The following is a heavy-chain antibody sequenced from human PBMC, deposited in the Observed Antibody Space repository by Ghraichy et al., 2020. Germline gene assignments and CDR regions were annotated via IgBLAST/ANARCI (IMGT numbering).Heavy chain of an antibody. Sequence: GESLNISCAASGFTFNDYSMTWVRPTPGKGLEWVSAIGVGGGSSFYTDSVKGRFTISRDSSKDTLYLQMNSLRVEDTAIYYCAKDYSLGGDFGGYDFMDWFDPWGQGTLVTVSS. J-gene: IGHJ5*02. D-gene: IGHD5-12*01. CDR2: IGVGGGSS. V-gene: IGHV3-23*01. CDR1: GFTFNDYS. CDR3: AKDYSLGGDFGGYDFMDWFDP.